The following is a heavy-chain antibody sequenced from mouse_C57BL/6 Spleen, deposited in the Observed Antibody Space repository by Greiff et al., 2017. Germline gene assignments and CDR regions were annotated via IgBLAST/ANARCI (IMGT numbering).Heavy chain of an antibody. CDR3: SRKSYYEYDVDY. CDR2: IRNKANGYTT. V-gene: IGHV7-3*01. Sequence: EVKLVESGGGLVQPGGSLSLSCAASGFTFTDYYMSWVRQPPGKALEWLGFIRNKANGYTTKYSASVKGRFTISRVNSHSILYLHMKALRAEDSATYYCSRKSYYEYDVDYWGQGTTRTVSS. CDR1: GFTFTDYY. J-gene: IGHJ2*01. D-gene: IGHD2-4*01.